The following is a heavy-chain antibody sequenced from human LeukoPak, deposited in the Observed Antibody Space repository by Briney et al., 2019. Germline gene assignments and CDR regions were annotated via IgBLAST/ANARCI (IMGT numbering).Heavy chain of an antibody. CDR1: GFTFSGYD. J-gene: IGHJ4*02. Sequence: RGSLRLSCAASGFTFSGYDMHWVRQAPGKGLEWVAFIRYDGSNKYYTDSVKGRFTISRDNSKNTLYLQMNSLRPEDTAVYYCAKASAIDYWGQGTLVTVSS. CDR3: AKASAIDY. CDR2: IRYDGSNK. V-gene: IGHV3-30*02.